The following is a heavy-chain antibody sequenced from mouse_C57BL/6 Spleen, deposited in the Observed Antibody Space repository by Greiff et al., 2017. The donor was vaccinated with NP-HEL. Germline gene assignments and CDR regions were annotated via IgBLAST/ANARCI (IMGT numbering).Heavy chain of an antibody. V-gene: IGHV1-81*01. CDR3: ARAGYYGPYAMDY. J-gene: IGHJ4*01. CDR2: IYPRSGNT. D-gene: IGHD1-1*01. Sequence: VQLQQSGAELARPGASVKLSCKASGYTFTSYGISWVKQRTGQGLEWIGEIYPRSGNTYYNEKFKGKATLTADKSSSTAYMELRSLTSEDSAVYFCARAGYYGPYAMDYWGQGTSVTVSS. CDR1: GYTFTSYG.